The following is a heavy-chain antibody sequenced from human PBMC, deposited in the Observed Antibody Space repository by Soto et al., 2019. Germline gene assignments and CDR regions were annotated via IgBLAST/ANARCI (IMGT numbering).Heavy chain of an antibody. D-gene: IGHD3-9*01. Sequence: SVKVSYKASGGTFSSYAISWVRQAPGQGLEWMGGIIPIFGTANYAQKFQGRVTITADESTSTAYMELSSLRSEDTAVYYCAGALRYFDWLAPNYYYGMDVWGQGTTVTVSS. CDR2: IIPIFGTA. CDR3: AGALRYFDWLAPNYYYGMDV. J-gene: IGHJ6*02. CDR1: GGTFSSYA. V-gene: IGHV1-69*13.